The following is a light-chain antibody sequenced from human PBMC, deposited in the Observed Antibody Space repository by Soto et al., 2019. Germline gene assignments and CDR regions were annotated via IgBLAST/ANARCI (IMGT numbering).Light chain of an antibody. CDR1: QSVLYSSNNKNY. CDR3: QQYYSTPLH. J-gene: IGKJ4*01. CDR2: WAS. Sequence: DIVMTQSQDSLAVSLGERATINCKSSQSVLYSSNNKNYLAWYQQKPGQPPKLLIYWASTRESGVPDRFSGSGSGTDFTLTISSLQAEDVAVYCCQQYYSTPLHFGGGTKVEIK. V-gene: IGKV4-1*01.